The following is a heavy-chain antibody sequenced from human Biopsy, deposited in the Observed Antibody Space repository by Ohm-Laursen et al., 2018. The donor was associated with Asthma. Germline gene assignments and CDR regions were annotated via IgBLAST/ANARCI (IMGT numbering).Heavy chain of an antibody. D-gene: IGHD2-15*01. CDR1: GLAFRSYA. J-gene: IGHJ4*02. V-gene: IGHV3-30*03. CDR3: GIVVAANPFQGDC. CDR2: ISYDGSIT. Sequence: SLRLSCAASGLAFRSYAMNWVRQAPGKGLEWVAVISYDGSITHYADSVKGRFTISRDNSKNTVYLDISSLRIEDTAVFYCGIVVAANPFQGDCWGQGTLVTVSS.